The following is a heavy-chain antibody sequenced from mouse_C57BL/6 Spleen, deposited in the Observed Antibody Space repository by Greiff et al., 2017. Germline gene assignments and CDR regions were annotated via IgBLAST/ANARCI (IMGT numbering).Heavy chain of an antibody. CDR3: ARELAYYSGSSSYYYAMEC. CDR2: INPSNGGT. J-gene: IGHJ4*01. Sequence: QVQLQQPGTELVKPGASVKLSCKASGYTFTSYWMHWVKQRPGQGLEWIGNINPSNGGTNYNEKFKSKATLTVDKSSSTAYMQLSILTSEVSAVYYCARELAYYSGSSSYYYAMECWGQGTSVTVSS. D-gene: IGHD1-1*01. CDR1: GYTFTSYW. V-gene: IGHV1-53*01.